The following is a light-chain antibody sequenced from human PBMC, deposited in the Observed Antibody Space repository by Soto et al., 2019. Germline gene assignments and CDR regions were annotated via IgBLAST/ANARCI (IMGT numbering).Light chain of an antibody. J-gene: IGLJ1*01. CDR1: SSNIGSNT. Sequence: QSVLTQPPSASGTPGQRVTIFCSGSSSNIGSNTVNWYQQLPGTAPKLLIYNNNQRPSGVPDRFSGSRSGTSASLAISGLQSEDEADYYCAAWDDSLDGYVFGTGTKLTVL. CDR2: NNN. CDR3: AAWDDSLDGYV. V-gene: IGLV1-44*01.